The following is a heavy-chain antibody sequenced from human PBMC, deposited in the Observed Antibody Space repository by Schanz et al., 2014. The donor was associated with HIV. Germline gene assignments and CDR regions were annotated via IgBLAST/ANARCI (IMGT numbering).Heavy chain of an antibody. CDR1: GYTFTSQY. V-gene: IGHV1-18*01. D-gene: IGHD5-12*01. CDR3: ARGAAEMATMTPWRY. CDR2: ISAYNGNT. J-gene: IGHJ4*02. Sequence: QVQLVQSGPEVKKPGASVKVSCKASGYTFTSQYMHWVRQAPGQGLEWMGWISAYNGNTNYAQKLQGRVTMTTDTSTSTAYMDLRSLRSDDTAVYYCARGAAEMATMTPWRYWGQGTLVTVSS.